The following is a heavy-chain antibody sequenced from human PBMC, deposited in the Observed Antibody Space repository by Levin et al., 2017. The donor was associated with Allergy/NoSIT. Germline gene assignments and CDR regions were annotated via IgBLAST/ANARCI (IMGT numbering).Heavy chain of an antibody. CDR1: GYTFTSHE. Sequence: ASVKVSCKTSGYTFTSHEINWVRQATGQGLEWMGWMNPNSGNTNYAQKFQGRVTMTRDTSKSTAYMELSSLPSEDTAMYYCARRGQLGYYDMDVWGQGTTVTVSS. J-gene: IGHJ6*02. V-gene: IGHV1-8*01. CDR2: MNPNSGNT. D-gene: IGHD2-15*01. CDR3: ARRGQLGYYDMDV.